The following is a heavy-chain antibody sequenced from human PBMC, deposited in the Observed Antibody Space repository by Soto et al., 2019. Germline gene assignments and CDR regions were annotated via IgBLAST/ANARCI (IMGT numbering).Heavy chain of an antibody. V-gene: IGHV4-34*01. J-gene: IGHJ5*02. CDR2: INHSGST. Sequence: QVQLQQWGAGLLKPSETLSLTCAVYGGSISGYYWSWIRQPPGKGLEWIGEINHSGSTNYNPSLTSSVTISVAPSKNQFSLKLSSVTAADTAVYYCARCANNLDPWGQGTLVTVSS. CDR1: GGSISGYY. CDR3: ARCANNLDP.